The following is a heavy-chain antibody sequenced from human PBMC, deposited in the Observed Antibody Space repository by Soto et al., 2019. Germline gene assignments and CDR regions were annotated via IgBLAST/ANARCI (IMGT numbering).Heavy chain of an antibody. V-gene: IGHV5-51*01. CDR2: MYPDDSDI. Sequence: PGESLKISCKASGYSFSFYWIGWVRQMPGKGLEWMAIMYPDDSDIGYSPSFEAHVTISADKSTSTAFLQWSSLKASDTAMYYCATAYVYDFENSNYYRDAFDIWGQGTLVTVSS. D-gene: IGHD3-22*01. J-gene: IGHJ3*02. CDR1: GYSFSFYW. CDR3: ATAYVYDFENSNYYRDAFDI.